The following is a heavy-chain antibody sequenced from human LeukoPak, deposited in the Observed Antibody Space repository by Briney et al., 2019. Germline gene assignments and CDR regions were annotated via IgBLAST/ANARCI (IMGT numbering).Heavy chain of an antibody. CDR3: ARTQLAKDAFDI. V-gene: IGHV4-39*07. D-gene: IGHD1-1*01. CDR1: GDSISSSNNY. Sequence: RPSETLSLTCTVSGDSISSSNNYWGWIRQPPGKGLEWIGSIYYSGSTNYNPSLKSRVTISVDTSKNQFSLKLSSVTAADTAVYYCARTQLAKDAFDIWGQGTMVTVSS. J-gene: IGHJ3*02. CDR2: IYYSGST.